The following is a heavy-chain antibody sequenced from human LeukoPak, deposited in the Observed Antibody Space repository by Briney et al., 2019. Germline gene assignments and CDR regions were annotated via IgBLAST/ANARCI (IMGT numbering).Heavy chain of an antibody. CDR1: GLRFSSFG. Sequence: ASVKVSCKASGLRFSSFGVSWVRQAPGQGLEWMGWISTYFGVTHYAEKFEDRVTMTIDTSTTTAYMELRSLRYDDTAVYYCARDSDYSGNGNGDWFDPWAREPWSPSPQ. CDR2: ISTYFGVT. J-gene: IGHJ5*02. CDR3: ARDSDYSGNGNGDWFDP. D-gene: IGHD4-11*01. V-gene: IGHV1-18*04.